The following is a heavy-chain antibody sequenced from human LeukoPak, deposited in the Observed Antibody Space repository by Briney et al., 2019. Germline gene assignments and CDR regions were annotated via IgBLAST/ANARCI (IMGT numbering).Heavy chain of an antibody. Sequence: GGTLRLSCAASGFTFNRYGMSWVRQAPGKGLEWVSGISASGANRYYADSVKGRFTISRDNAKNSVYLQMNSLRVEDTAVYYCTRLHGAYPIDFWGQGTLVTVSS. CDR1: GFTFNRYG. CDR2: ISASGANR. V-gene: IGHV3-21*06. D-gene: IGHD4/OR15-4a*01. CDR3: TRLHGAYPIDF. J-gene: IGHJ4*02.